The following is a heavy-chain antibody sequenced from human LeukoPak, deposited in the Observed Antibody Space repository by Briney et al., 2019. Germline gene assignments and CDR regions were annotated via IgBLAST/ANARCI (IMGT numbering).Heavy chain of an antibody. CDR1: GFMFSNYW. V-gene: IGHV3-7*03. J-gene: IGHJ1*01. D-gene: IGHD6-6*01. Sequence: PGGSLRLPCAASGFMFSNYWMSWVRQAPGKGLEWVANIKQDGSEIYYGDSVKGRFTISRDNSKNTLYLQMNSLRAEDTAVYYCAKDPIKYSRFEYFQHWGQGTLVTVSS. CDR3: AKDPIKYSRFEYFQH. CDR2: IKQDGSEI.